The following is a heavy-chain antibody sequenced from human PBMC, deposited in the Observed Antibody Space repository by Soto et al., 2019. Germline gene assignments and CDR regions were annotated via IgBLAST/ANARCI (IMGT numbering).Heavy chain of an antibody. D-gene: IGHD6-19*01. J-gene: IGHJ3*02. CDR1: GYSISSGYY. CDR2: LYHTGSN. CDR3: SRAVAGTIGAFDI. V-gene: IGHV4-38-2*01. Sequence: SETLSLTCAVSGYSISSGYYWGWIRQPPGKGLEWIGSLYHTGSNYYNPSLKSRVTISVDTSKNHFSLKLSSVTAADTAVYYCSRAVAGTIGAFDIWGQGTMVTVSS.